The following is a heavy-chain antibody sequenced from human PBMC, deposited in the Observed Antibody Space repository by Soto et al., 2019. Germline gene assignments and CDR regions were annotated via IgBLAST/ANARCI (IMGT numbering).Heavy chain of an antibody. CDR3: ATQRGGIPVAVDH. J-gene: IGHJ4*02. V-gene: IGHV1-46*01. CDR2: INPSDGST. Sequence: ASVKVSCKASGYTFTRYYVHWVRQAPGQGLEWMGIINPSDGSTSYAQKFQGRVTMTRDTSTSTVYMELSSLRSEDTGVFYCATQRGGIPVAVDHWGEGTLVTVAS. CDR1: GYTFTRYY. D-gene: IGHD6-13*01.